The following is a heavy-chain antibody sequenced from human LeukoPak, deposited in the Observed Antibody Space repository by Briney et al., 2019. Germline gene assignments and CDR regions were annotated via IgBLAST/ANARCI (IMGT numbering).Heavy chain of an antibody. V-gene: IGHV3-15*01. CDR1: GFTFSNFW. Sequence: GGSLRLSCVGSGFTFSNFWMHWVRQAPGKGLEWVGRIKSKTDGGTTDYAAPVKGRFTISRDDSKNTLYLQMNSLKTEDTAVYYCTTGEGYLIDYWGQGTLVTVSS. J-gene: IGHJ4*02. D-gene: IGHD6-13*01. CDR3: TTGEGYLIDY. CDR2: IKSKTDGGTT.